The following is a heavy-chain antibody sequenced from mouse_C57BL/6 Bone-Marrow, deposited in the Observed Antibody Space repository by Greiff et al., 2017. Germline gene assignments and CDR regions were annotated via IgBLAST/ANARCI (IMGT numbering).Heavy chain of an antibody. D-gene: IGHD4-1*01. V-gene: IGHV1-81*01. J-gene: IGHJ1*03. CDR2: IYPRSGNT. CDR1: GYTFTSYG. CDR3: ARGDWARFDF. Sequence: VMLVESGAELARPGASVTLSCKASGYTFTSYGISWVKQRTGQGLEWIGEIYPRSGNTYYNEKFKGKATLTADKSSSPAYMELRSLTAEDSAVYFCARGDWARFDFWGTGTTVTVSS.